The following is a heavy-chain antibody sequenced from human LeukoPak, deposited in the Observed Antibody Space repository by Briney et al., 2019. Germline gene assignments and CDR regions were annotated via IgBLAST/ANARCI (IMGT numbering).Heavy chain of an antibody. Sequence: PSETLSLTCAVYGGSFSGYYWSWIRQPPGKGLEWIGEINHSGTTKYNPSLKSRVTISVDTSKNQFSLNLRSVAAADTAVYYCARGGATPMILSYWGQGTLVTVFS. D-gene: IGHD2-15*01. CDR3: ARGGATPMILSY. CDR2: INHSGTT. V-gene: IGHV4-34*01. CDR1: GGSFSGYY. J-gene: IGHJ4*02.